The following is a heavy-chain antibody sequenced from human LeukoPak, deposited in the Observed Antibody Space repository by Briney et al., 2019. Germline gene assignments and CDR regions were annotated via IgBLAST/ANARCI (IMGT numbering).Heavy chain of an antibody. V-gene: IGHV4-59*08. CDR2: IYYSGST. D-gene: IGHD2-15*01. CDR3: ARQVVEGVDFYYYMDV. J-gene: IGHJ6*03. Sequence: SETLSLTCTVSGGSISSYYWSWIRQPPGKGLEWIGYIYYSGSTNYNPSLKSRVTISVDTSKNQFSLKLSSVTAADTAVYYCARQVVEGVDFYYYMDVWGKGTTVTVSS. CDR1: GGSISSYY.